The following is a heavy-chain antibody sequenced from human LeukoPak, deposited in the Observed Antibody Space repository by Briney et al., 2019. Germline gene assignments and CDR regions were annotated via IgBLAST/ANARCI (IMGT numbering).Heavy chain of an antibody. CDR2: INPYSGGT. D-gene: IGHD2-2*01. V-gene: IGHV1-18*01. CDR1: GYTFTNYG. CDR3: ARWGLVAPGTYYYYYMDV. J-gene: IGHJ6*03. Sequence: AASVKVSCKASGYTFTNYGVTWVRQAPGQGLEWMGWINPYSGGTHYAQNLQDRLTMTTDTSTSMAFMELRSLRPDDTAVYFCARWGLVAPGTYYYYYMDVWGRGTTVTFSS.